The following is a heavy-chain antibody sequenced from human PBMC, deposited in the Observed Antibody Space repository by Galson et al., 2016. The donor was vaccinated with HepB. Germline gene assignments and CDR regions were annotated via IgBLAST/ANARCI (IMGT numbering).Heavy chain of an antibody. D-gene: IGHD2-15*01. V-gene: IGHV3-33*03. CDR3: AKDIGYCSGGTCPNDAFDI. CDR1: GFTVSSTY. CDR2: IGYDGTNE. Sequence: SLRLSCAASGFTVSSTYMTWVRQAPGKGLEWVALIGYDGTNEYYADSVQGRFTISRDQFKNTLYLQMNSLRAEDTAVYYCAKDIGYCSGGTCPNDAFDIWGQGTMVTVSS. J-gene: IGHJ3*02.